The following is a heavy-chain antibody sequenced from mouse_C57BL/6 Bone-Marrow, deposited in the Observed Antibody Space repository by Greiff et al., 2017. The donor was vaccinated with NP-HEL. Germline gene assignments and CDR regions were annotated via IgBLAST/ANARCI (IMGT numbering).Heavy chain of an antibody. D-gene: IGHD2-4*01. Sequence: VQLQQSGPELVKPGASVKISCKASGYTFTDYYMNWVKQSHGKSLEWIGDINPNNGGTSYNQKFKGKATLTVDKSSSTAYMELRSLTSEDSAVYYCAGIYYDLWFAYWGQGTLVTVSA. V-gene: IGHV1-26*01. CDR2: INPNNGGT. CDR3: AGIYYDLWFAY. CDR1: GYTFTDYY. J-gene: IGHJ3*01.